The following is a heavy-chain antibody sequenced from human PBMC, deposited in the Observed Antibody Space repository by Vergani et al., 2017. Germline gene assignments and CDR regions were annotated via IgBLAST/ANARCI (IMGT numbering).Heavy chain of an antibody. D-gene: IGHD2-2*01. CDR3: ARQEYCSSTSCYAVDD. CDR2: IYYSGST. J-gene: IGHJ4*02. Sequence: QLQLQESGPGLVKPSETLSLTCTVSGCSISSSSYYWGWIRQPPGKGLEWIGSIYYSGSTDYTPCLKSRVTISVYTSKNQFSLKLSSVTAADTAVYYCARQEYCSSTSCYAVDDWGQGTLVTVSS. V-gene: IGHV4-39*01. CDR1: GCSISSSSYY.